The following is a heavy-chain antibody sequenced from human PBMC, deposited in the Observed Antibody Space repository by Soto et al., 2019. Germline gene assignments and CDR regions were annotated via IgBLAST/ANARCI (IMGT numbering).Heavy chain of an antibody. V-gene: IGHV3-7*03. Sequence: GGSLRLSCAASGFTFSKYWMNWVRQAPGKGLEWVANIHQEGSVKYYVDSVKGRFTISRDNAKNSLYLQMNSLRAEDTAVYYCARWGDYIGGIRESFDYWGQGTLVTVSS. CDR1: GFTFSKYW. CDR2: IHQEGSVK. J-gene: IGHJ4*02. CDR3: ARWGDYIGGIRESFDY. D-gene: IGHD4-17*01.